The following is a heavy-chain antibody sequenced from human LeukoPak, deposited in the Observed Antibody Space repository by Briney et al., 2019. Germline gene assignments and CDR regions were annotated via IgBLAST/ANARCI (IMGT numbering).Heavy chain of an antibody. CDR1: GFTFSSYG. Sequence: GGSLRLSCAASGFTFSSYGMSWVRQAPGKGLEWVSAISGSGGSTYYADSVKGRFTISRDNAKNSLYLQMNSLRAEDTAVYYCARHGSGNYYYYYYMDVWGKGTTVTISS. D-gene: IGHD3-10*01. CDR3: ARHGSGNYYYYYYMDV. V-gene: IGHV3-23*01. CDR2: ISGSGGST. J-gene: IGHJ6*03.